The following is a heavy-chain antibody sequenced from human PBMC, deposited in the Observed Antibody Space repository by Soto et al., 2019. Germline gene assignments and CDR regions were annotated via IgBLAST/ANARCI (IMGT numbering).Heavy chain of an antibody. Sequence: EVQLSESGGGLVQPGGSLRLSCAASGFTFSSYAISWVRQAPGKGLEWVSGIGGSGDNTYYADSVRGRFTISRDNSRNTLYLQMNSLRAEDTALYYCAKTISGYFWAVDSWGRGTLVTVSS. CDR2: IGGSGDNT. CDR1: GFTFSSYA. CDR3: AKTISGYFWAVDS. J-gene: IGHJ4*02. V-gene: IGHV3-23*01. D-gene: IGHD5-12*01.